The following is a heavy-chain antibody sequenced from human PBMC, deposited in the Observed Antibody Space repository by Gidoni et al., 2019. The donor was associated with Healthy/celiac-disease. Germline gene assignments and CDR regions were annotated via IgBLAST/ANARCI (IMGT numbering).Heavy chain of an antibody. CDR1: GGSFSGYY. CDR2: INTSGST. D-gene: IGHD2-21*02. Sequence: QVQLQQWGAGLLKPSETLSLTCAGYGGSFSGYYWSWIRQPPGKGLEWIGEINTSGSTTYNPALKSRVTISGDTSKNQFSLKLSSVTAADTAVYYCARGKRDVVVTVPPCFDYWGQGTLVTVSS. V-gene: IGHV4-34*01. CDR3: ARGKRDVVVTVPPCFDY. J-gene: IGHJ4*02.